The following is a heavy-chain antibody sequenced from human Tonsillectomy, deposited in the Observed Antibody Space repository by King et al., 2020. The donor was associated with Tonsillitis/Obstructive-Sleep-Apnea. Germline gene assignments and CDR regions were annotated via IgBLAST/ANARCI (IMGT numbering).Heavy chain of an antibody. CDR1: GFTFSSYS. CDR2: ISSSSSTI. V-gene: IGHV3-48*02. CDR3: ARGDDYDFWSGFPDAFDI. D-gene: IGHD3-3*01. Sequence: VQLVESGGGLVQPGGSLRLSCAASGFTFSSYSMKWVRQAPGKGLEWVSYISSSSSTIYYADSVKGRFTISRDNAKNSLYLQMNSLRDEDTAVYYCARGDDYDFWSGFPDAFDIWGQGTMVTVSS. J-gene: IGHJ3*02.